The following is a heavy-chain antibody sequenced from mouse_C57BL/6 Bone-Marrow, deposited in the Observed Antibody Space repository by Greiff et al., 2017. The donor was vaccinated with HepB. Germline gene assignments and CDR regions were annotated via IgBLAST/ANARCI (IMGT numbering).Heavy chain of an antibody. Sequence: EVQLVESGEGLVKPGGSLKLSCAASGFTFSSYAMSWVRQTPEKRLEWVAYISSGGDYIYYADTVKGRFTISRDNARNTLYLQMSSLKSEDTAMYYCTRDSLYYYGSSYDAMDYWGQGTSVTVSS. CDR1: GFTFSSYA. CDR2: ISSGGDYI. D-gene: IGHD1-1*01. V-gene: IGHV5-9-1*02. J-gene: IGHJ4*01. CDR3: TRDSLYYYGSSYDAMDY.